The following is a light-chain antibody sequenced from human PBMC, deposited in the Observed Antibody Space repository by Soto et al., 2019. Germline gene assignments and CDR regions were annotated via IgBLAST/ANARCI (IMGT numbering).Light chain of an antibody. CDR2: EVN. J-gene: IGLJ1*01. Sequence: LTQPASVSGSPGQSITISCTGTSSDVGGYNYFSWYQLHPGKAPKLMFYEVNNRPSGVSNRFSVSKSGNTASLTISRLQAADEADYYCSSYATSSALRLFRTGTQGTVL. V-gene: IGLV2-14*01. CDR1: SSDVGGYNY. CDR3: SSYATSSALRL.